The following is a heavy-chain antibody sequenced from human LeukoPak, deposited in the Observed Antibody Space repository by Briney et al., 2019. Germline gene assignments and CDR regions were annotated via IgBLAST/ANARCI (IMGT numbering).Heavy chain of an antibody. D-gene: IGHD1-26*01. CDR1: GFTFSSYA. J-gene: IGHJ4*02. CDR3: AKHAGAIVGTTTSFGC. Sequence: GGSLRLSCAASGFTFSSYAMHWVRQAPGKGLEWVSSIAGSGDNTYHADAVKGRFTISRDNSKNTLYLQMNGLRAEDTAIYYCAKHAGAIVGTTTSFGCWGQSTLVTVSS. V-gene: IGHV3-23*01. CDR2: IAGSGDNT.